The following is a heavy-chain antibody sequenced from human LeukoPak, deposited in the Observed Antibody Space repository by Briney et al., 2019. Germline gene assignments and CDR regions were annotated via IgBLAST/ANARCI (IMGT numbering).Heavy chain of an antibody. D-gene: IGHD4-11*01. CDR1: GFTFSNYG. CDR2: ISGIGGTS. V-gene: IGHV3-23*01. CDR3: AKFYSLYYFDY. Sequence: PGGSLRLSCAASGFTFSNYGMSWVRQAPGKGLEWVSGISGIGGTSYYADSVKGRFTISRDNSKNTLYLQMNSLRDEDTAVYYCAKFYSLYYFDYWGQGTLVTVSS. J-gene: IGHJ4*02.